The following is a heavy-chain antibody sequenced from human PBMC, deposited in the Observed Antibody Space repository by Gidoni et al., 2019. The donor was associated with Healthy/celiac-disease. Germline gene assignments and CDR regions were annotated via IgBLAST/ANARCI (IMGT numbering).Heavy chain of an antibody. Sequence: QVQLVESGGGVVQPGRSLRLSCAASGFTFSSYGMHWVRQAPGKGLEWVAVIWYDGSNKYYADSVKGRFTISRDNSKNTLYLQMNSLRAEDTAVYYCARSVGGSSSPLIFGGQGTLVTVSS. CDR2: IWYDGSNK. CDR1: GFTFSSYG. D-gene: IGHD6-13*01. J-gene: IGHJ4*02. CDR3: ARSVGGSSSPLIF. V-gene: IGHV3-33*01.